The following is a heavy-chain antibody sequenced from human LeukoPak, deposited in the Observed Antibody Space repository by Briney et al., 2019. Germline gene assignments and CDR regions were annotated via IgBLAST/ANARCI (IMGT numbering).Heavy chain of an antibody. Sequence: PSETLSLTCTVSAGSISSYYWSWIRQPPGKGREWIGYIYNSGSTSYNPSLKSRVTISVDMSKNQFSLRLSSVTAADTAVYYCARAVQGIWFGDHWAPGAFDIWGQGTQVTVSS. D-gene: IGHD3-10*01. V-gene: IGHV4-59*01. CDR1: AGSISSYY. CDR3: ARAVQGIWFGDHWAPGAFDI. CDR2: IYNSGST. J-gene: IGHJ4*02.